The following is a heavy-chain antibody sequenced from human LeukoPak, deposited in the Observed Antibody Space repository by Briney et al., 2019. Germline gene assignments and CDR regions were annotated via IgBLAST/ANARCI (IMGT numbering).Heavy chain of an antibody. V-gene: IGHV7-4-1*02. Sequence: ASVKVSCKASGYTLTSYIMIWVRQAPGQGLEWMGWVNTNTWYSTYAQGFTGRFGFSVDTSVSTAYLEISSLKAEDTAVYYCARALSGYSSSGWDNYYDMDVWGKGTTVTVSS. CDR3: ARALSGYSSSGWDNYYDMDV. CDR1: GYTLTSYI. D-gene: IGHD6-19*01. J-gene: IGHJ6*03. CDR2: VNTNTWYS.